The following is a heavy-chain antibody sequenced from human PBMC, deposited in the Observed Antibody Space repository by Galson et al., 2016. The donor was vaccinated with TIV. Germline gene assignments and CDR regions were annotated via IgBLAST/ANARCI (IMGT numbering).Heavy chain of an antibody. Sequence: SLRLSCAASGFRISNYVMSWVRQAPGKGLEWIAYIGSGGRAIYYADSVKGRFTISRDNAKNSLYLQMNSLRADDTAMYYCARDCSGANCYTDPMYFDYWGQGTLVTVSS. CDR3: ARDCSGANCYTDPMYFDY. CDR2: IGSGGRAI. CDR1: GFRISNYV. V-gene: IGHV3-11*01. D-gene: IGHD2-2*02. J-gene: IGHJ4*02.